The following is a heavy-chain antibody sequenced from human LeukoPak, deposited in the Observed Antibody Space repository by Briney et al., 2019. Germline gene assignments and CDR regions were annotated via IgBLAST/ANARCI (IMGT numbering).Heavy chain of an antibody. J-gene: IGHJ3*02. CDR2: IYYSGST. CDR1: GDSISSSSYY. D-gene: IGHD1-26*01. V-gene: IGHV4-39*01. Sequence: SETLSLTCTVSGDSISSSSYYWGWIRQPPGKGLEWIGSIYYSGSTYYNPSLKSRVTISVDTSKNQFSLKLSSVTAADTAVYYCAASGATDDAFDIWGQGTMVTVSS. CDR3: AASGATDDAFDI.